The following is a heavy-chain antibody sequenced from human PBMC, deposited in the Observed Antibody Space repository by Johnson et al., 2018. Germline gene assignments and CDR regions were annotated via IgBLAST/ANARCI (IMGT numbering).Heavy chain of an antibody. D-gene: IGHD2-21*02. CDR3: ARDRCGGDGYWDYYYYYMDV. V-gene: IGHV3-33*01. CDR2: IWYDGSNK. CDR1: GFTFSSYG. J-gene: IGHJ6*03. Sequence: QVQLVQSGGGLVQPGGSLRLSCAASGFTFSSYGMHWVRQAPGKGLEWVAVIWYDGSNKYYADSVKGRFTISRDNSKNTLYLQMNNLRVEDTAVYYCARDRCGGDGYWDYYYYYMDVWGKGTTVTVSS.